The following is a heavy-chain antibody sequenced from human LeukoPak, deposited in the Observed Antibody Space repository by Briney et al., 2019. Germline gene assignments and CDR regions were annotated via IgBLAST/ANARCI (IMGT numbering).Heavy chain of an antibody. CDR3: ARGGHYGGKGFYYYYYMDV. CDR1: GGSISSYY. J-gene: IGHJ6*03. Sequence: PSETLSLTCTVSGGSISSYYWSWIRQPPGKGLEWIGYIYYSGSTNYNPSLKSRVTISVDTSKNQFSLKLSSVTAADTAVYYCARGGHYGGKGFYYYYYMDVWGKGTTVTVSS. V-gene: IGHV4-59*08. CDR2: IYYSGST. D-gene: IGHD4-23*01.